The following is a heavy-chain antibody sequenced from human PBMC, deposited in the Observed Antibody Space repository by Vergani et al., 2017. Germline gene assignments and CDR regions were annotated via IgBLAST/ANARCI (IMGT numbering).Heavy chain of an antibody. V-gene: IGHV4-4*02. D-gene: IGHD3-10*01. CDR1: GGSISSSNW. J-gene: IGHJ6*02. CDR3: ARVSGSGSWPPDYYYYGMDV. CDR2: IYHSGST. Sequence: QVQLQESGPGLVKPSGTLSLTCAVSGGSISSSNWWSWVRQPPGKGLEWIGEIYHSGSTNYNPSLKSRVTISVDKSKNQFSLKLSSVTAADTAVYYCARVSGSGSWPPDYYYYGMDVWGQGTTVTVSS.